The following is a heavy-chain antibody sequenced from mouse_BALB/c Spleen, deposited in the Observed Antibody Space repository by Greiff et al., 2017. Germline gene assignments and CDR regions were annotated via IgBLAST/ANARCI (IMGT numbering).Heavy chain of an antibody. J-gene: IGHJ3*01. CDR1: GYTFTSYV. V-gene: IGHV1-14*01. Sequence: EVQVVESGPELVKPGASVKISCKASGYTFTSYVMHWVKQKPGQGLEWIGYINPYNDGTKYNEKFKGKATLTSDKASSTVYMELSSLTSEDSAVYYGAREGFAYWGQGTLVTVSA. CDR3: AREGFAY. CDR2: INPYNDGT.